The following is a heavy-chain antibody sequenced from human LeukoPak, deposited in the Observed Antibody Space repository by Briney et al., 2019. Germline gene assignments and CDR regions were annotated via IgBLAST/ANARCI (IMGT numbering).Heavy chain of an antibody. V-gene: IGHV3-30-3*01. CDR1: GFTFSSYA. Sequence: GGSLRLSCAASGFTFSSYAMHWVRQAPGKGLEWVAVISYDGSDKYYADSGKGRFTISRDNSKNTLYLQMNSLRAEDTAVYYCARDTGDYGGSIDYWGQGTLVTVSS. J-gene: IGHJ4*02. D-gene: IGHD4-17*01. CDR2: ISYDGSDK. CDR3: ARDTGDYGGSIDY.